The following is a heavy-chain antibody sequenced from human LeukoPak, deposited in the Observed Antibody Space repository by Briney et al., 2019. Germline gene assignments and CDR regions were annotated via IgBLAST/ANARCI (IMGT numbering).Heavy chain of an antibody. D-gene: IGHD2-15*01. CDR3: ARAVHCSGGSCYFDY. CDR2: IYYSGST. Sequence: SETLSLTCTVSGGSISSISYYWGWIRQPPGKGLEWIGTIYYSGSTYYNPSLKSRVTISVDTSKNQFSLKLSSVTAADTAVYYCARAVHCSGGSCYFDYWGQGTLVTVSS. V-gene: IGHV4-39*01. J-gene: IGHJ4*02. CDR1: GGSISSISYY.